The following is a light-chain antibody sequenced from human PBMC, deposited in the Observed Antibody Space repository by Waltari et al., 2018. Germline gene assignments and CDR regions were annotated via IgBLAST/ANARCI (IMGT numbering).Light chain of an antibody. CDR3: QQYYSTPFT. CDR2: WAS. Sequence: DIQMTQSPDSLAVSLGERATINCKSTQSILYSSNNKNYLAWYQQKPGQSPKLLFYWASTRESGVPDRFSGSGSGTDFTLTISSLQTEDVAVYYCQQYYSTPFTFGGGTKVEIK. J-gene: IGKJ4*01. V-gene: IGKV4-1*01. CDR1: QSILYSSNNKNY.